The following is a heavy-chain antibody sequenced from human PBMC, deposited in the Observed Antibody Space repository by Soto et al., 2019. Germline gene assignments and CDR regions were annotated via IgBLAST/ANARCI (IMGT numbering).Heavy chain of an antibody. D-gene: IGHD2-15*01. V-gene: IGHV3-30*18. CDR2: ISYDGSNK. Sequence: GGSLRLSCAASGFTFNNYGMHWVRQTPGKGLEWVAVISYDGSNKYYADSVKGRFTISRDNSKDTLYLQINSLRAEDKAVYYCAKDDGHCSGGSCYTLVNYWGQGTLVTVSS. CDR3: AKDDGHCSGGSCYTLVNY. CDR1: GFTFNNYG. J-gene: IGHJ4*02.